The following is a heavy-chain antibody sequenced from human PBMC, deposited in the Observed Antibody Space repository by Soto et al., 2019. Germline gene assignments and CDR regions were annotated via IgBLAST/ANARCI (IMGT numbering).Heavy chain of an antibody. CDR1: GGTFSSYA. CDR2: IIPIFGTA. Sequence: QVQLVQSGAEVKKPGSSVKVSCKASGGTFSSYAISCVRQAPGQGLEWMGGIIPIFGTANYAQKFQGRVTITADESTSTAYMELSSLRSEDTAVYYCAREGGGVVAERDAFDIWGQGTMVTVSS. D-gene: IGHD2-15*01. J-gene: IGHJ3*02. CDR3: AREGGGVVAERDAFDI. V-gene: IGHV1-69*01.